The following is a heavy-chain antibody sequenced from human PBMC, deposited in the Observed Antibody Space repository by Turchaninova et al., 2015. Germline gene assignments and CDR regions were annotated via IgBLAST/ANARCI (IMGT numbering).Heavy chain of an antibody. CDR1: GFTFSYYE. Sequence: EVQLVESGGGLVQPGGSLRLSCAASGFTFSYYEMNWVRQAPGKGLEWVSYISGNGSTIYYAHSVKGRFTISRDNVKNSMYLEMNSLRAEDTAVYYCARDEDYWSGYSAIYFDYWGQGTLVTVSS. J-gene: IGHJ4*02. V-gene: IGHV3-48*03. CDR2: ISGNGSTI. D-gene: IGHD3-3*01. CDR3: ARDEDYWSGYSAIYFDY.